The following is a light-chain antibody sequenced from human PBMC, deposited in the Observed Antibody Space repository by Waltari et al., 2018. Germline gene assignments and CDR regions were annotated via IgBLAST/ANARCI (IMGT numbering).Light chain of an antibody. CDR1: QSISSW. V-gene: IGKV1-5*03. J-gene: IGKJ3*01. CDR2: KAS. Sequence: DIQMTQSPSTLSASVGDRVTITCRASQSISSWLAWYQQKPWKAPKLLIDKASSLESGVPSRFSGSGSGTEFTLTISSLQPDDFATYYCQQYNSYPFTFGPGTKVDIK. CDR3: QQYNSYPFT.